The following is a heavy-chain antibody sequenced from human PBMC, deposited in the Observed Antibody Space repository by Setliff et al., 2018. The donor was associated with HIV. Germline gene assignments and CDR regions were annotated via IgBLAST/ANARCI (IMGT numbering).Heavy chain of an antibody. D-gene: IGHD3-16*01. J-gene: IGHJ4*02. CDR3: ARGDPFTDFDS. CDR2: IYTNGNT. CDR1: GDSVSGYY. V-gene: IGHV4-4*07. Sequence: SETLSLTCAVSGDSVSGYYWSWIRQPAGKGLEWIGRIYTNGNTNYNPSLKSRVTVSADTSKNQFSLKLTSVTAADTAVYYCARGDPFTDFDSWGQGTLVTVSS.